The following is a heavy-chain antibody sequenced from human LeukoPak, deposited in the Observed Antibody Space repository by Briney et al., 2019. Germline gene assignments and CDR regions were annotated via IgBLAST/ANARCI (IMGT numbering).Heavy chain of an antibody. V-gene: IGHV4-39*07. CDR3: ADTAAAGSTFDY. D-gene: IGHD6-13*01. CDR1: GGSISSYY. J-gene: IGHJ4*02. CDR2: IYYSGST. Sequence: SETLSLTCTVSGGSISSYYWGWIRQPPGKGLEWIGSIYYSGSTYYNPSLKSRVTISVDTSKNQFSLKLSSVTAADTAVYYCADTAAAGSTFDYWGQGTLVTVSS.